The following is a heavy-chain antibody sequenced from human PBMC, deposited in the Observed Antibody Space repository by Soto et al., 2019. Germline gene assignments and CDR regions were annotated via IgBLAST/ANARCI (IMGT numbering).Heavy chain of an antibody. CDR3: ARDIYGGNCCDAFDI. J-gene: IGHJ3*02. D-gene: IGHD2-15*01. CDR1: GYTFTNYG. Sequence: QAQLVQSGAEVKKPGASVNISCKASGYTFTNYGFIWVRQAPGHGLEWVGWISPYNGKTEYAQNLQGRVTMTRDKPTSTAYMELRSLRSDDTAVYYCARDIYGGNCCDAFDIWGLGTMVTVSS. V-gene: IGHV1-18*01. CDR2: ISPYNGKT.